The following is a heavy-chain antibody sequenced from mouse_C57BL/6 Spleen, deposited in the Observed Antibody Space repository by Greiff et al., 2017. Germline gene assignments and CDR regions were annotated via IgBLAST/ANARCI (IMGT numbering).Heavy chain of an antibody. CDR3: ARSAMSNPYWYFDV. Sequence: QVKLMESGPELVKPGASVKISCKASGYAFSSSWMNWVKQRPGKGLEWIGRIYPGDGDTNYNGKFKGKATLTADKSSSTAYMQLSSLPSEDSAVYFCARSAMSNPYWYFDVWGTVTTVTVSS. CDR2: IYPGDGDT. J-gene: IGHJ1*03. CDR1: GYAFSSSW. D-gene: IGHD1-2*01. V-gene: IGHV1-82*01.